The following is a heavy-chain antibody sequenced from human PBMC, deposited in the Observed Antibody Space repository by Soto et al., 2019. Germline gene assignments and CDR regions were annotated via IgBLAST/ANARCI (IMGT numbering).Heavy chain of an antibody. D-gene: IGHD1-26*01. CDR2: IYWNEDK. CDR1: PGSLSTNGVG. Sequence: XTLVPATQTLTXTCTFSPGSLSTNGVGVGWIPHPPVKPLEWLAVIYWNEDKRYSRSLKSRLSITNDTSKNHVVLTMTTLDNVDTATYYCVHTVMVNNLTGGDYFDYWGPGILVTVS. CDR3: VHTVMVNNLTGGDYFDY. J-gene: IGHJ4*02. V-gene: IGHV2-5*01.